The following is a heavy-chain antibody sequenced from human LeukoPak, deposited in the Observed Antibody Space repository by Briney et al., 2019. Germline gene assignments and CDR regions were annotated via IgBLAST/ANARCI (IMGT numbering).Heavy chain of an antibody. V-gene: IGHV3-30*02. J-gene: IGHJ3*02. CDR3: AKGAMIVYPTSDAFDI. CDR2: IRSDGSNK. Sequence: PGGSLRLSCAGSGFSFSSYGMHWVRQAPGKGLEWMAFIRSDGSNKYYADSVKGRFTISRDNSKNTLYLQMNSLRAEDTAVYYCAKGAMIVYPTSDAFDIWGQGTMVTVSS. CDR1: GFSFSSYG. D-gene: IGHD3-22*01.